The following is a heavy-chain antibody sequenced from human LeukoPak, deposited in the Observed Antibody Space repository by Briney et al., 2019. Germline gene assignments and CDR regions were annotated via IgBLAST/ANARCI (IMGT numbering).Heavy chain of an antibody. V-gene: IGHV4-34*01. CDR1: GGSFSGYY. Sequence: KASETLSLTCAVYGGSFSGYYWSWIRQPPGKGLEWIGEINHSGSTNYNPSLKSRVTISVDTSKNQFSLKLSSVTAADTAVYYCARGPRYYDFWSGYQNWFDSWGQGTLVTVSS. CDR3: ARGPRYYDFWSGYQNWFDS. J-gene: IGHJ5*01. CDR2: INHSGST. D-gene: IGHD3-3*01.